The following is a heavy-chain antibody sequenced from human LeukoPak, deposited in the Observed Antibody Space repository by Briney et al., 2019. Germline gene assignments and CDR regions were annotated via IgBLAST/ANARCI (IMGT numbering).Heavy chain of an antibody. Sequence: SVKVSCKASGYTFTSYGISWVRQAPGQGLEWMGGIIPIFGTANYAQKFQGRVTITADESTSTAYMELSSLRSEDTAVYYCARGPITMIVVYAFDIWGQGTMVTVSS. CDR3: ARGPITMIVVYAFDI. CDR2: IIPIFGTA. CDR1: GYTFTSYG. D-gene: IGHD3-22*01. J-gene: IGHJ3*02. V-gene: IGHV1-69*13.